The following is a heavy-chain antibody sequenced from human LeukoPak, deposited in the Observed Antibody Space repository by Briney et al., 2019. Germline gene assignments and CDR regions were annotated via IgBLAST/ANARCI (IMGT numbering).Heavy chain of an antibody. J-gene: IGHJ6*03. CDR1: GFTFADYS. D-gene: IGHD6-25*01. CDR3: ARDGSGFYLYNYMDV. V-gene: IGHV3-21*06. Sequence: GGSLRLSCAPSGFTFADYSMNWVRQAPGKGLEWVASISTVSTYTFYADSVKGRFSISRDNVRNLLYLQMSSLGAEDTAVYYCARDGSGFYLYNYMDVWGKGTTVTVSS. CDR2: ISTVSTYT.